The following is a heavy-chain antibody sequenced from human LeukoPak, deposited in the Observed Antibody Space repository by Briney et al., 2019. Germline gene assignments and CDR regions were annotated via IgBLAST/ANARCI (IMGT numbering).Heavy chain of an antibody. J-gene: IGHJ4*02. CDR3: VRDHEWSFDF. D-gene: IGHD3-3*01. V-gene: IGHV3-48*02. Sequence: GGSLRLSCTASGFSFNSYSMNWVRQAPGKGLEWVSYIGGGSSPIKYADPVKGRFTISRDNARNSLDLEMSSLRDEDTAVYYCVRDHEWSFDFWGQGTLVTVSS. CDR2: IGGGSSPI. CDR1: GFSFNSYS.